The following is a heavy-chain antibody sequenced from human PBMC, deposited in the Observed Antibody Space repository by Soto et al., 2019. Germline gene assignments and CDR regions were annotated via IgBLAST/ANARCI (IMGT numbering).Heavy chain of an antibody. CDR3: ARVHPYCSSTSCYHNWFDP. D-gene: IGHD2-2*01. CDR2: ISSSSYI. CDR1: GFTFSSYS. J-gene: IGHJ5*02. Sequence: GGSLRLSCAASGFTFSSYSMNWVRQAPGKGLEWVSSISSSSYIYYADSVKGRFTISRDNAKNSLYLQMNSLRAEDTAVYYCARVHPYCSSTSCYHNWFDPWGQGTLVTVSS. V-gene: IGHV3-21*01.